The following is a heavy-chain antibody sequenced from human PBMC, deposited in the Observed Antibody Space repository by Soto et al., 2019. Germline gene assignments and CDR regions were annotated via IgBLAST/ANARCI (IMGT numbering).Heavy chain of an antibody. V-gene: IGHV3-74*01. CDR3: ARANEKGRFDP. CDR2: IDSDVSST. J-gene: IGHJ5*02. CDR1: GFTFSRYW. Sequence: EVQLVESGGGLVQPGGSLRLSCAASGFTFSRYWMHWVRQVPGKGLVWVSRIDSDVSSTRYADSVKGRFTISRDNAKNTLYLQMNSLRAEDTAVYYCARANEKGRFDPWGQGTLVTVSS. D-gene: IGHD2-8*01.